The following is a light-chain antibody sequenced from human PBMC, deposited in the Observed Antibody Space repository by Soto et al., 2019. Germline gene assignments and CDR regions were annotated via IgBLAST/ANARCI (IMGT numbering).Light chain of an antibody. V-gene: IGKV1-9*01. Sequence: DVQMTQTPSILSASVLDRVAITFLASQGISSYLAWYQQKPGKAPKLLIYAASTLQSGVPSRFSGSGSGTEFTLTISSLQPEDFATYYCQQLNSYPRTFGQGTKVDIK. J-gene: IGKJ1*01. CDR2: AAS. CDR1: QGISSY. CDR3: QQLNSYPRT.